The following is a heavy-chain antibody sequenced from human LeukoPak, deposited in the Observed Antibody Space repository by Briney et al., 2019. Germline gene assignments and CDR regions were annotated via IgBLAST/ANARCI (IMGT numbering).Heavy chain of an antibody. Sequence: SQTLSLTCTVSGGSISSGTYYWSWIRQPAGKGQEWIGRIYNSGSTSYNPSLKSRVSISMDTSKNQFSLKVSSVTAADTAVYYCARGRDDDVWGSYPTCFDYWGQGTLVTVSS. D-gene: IGHD3-16*02. CDR1: GGSISSGTYY. J-gene: IGHJ4*02. CDR3: ARGRDDDVWGSYPTCFDY. CDR2: IYNSGST. V-gene: IGHV4-61*02.